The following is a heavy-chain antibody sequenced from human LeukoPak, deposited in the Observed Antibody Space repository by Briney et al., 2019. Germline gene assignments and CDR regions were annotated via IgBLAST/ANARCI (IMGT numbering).Heavy chain of an antibody. V-gene: IGHV3-74*01. CDR3: ASGIAVAGTGGDY. CDR1: GFTFSSYW. Sequence: GGSLRLSCAASGFTFSSYWMYWVRQAPGKGLVWVSRINSDGSNTNYADSVKGRFTISRDNAKNTLYLQMNSLRAEDTAVYYCASGIAVAGTGGDYWGQGTLVTVSS. J-gene: IGHJ4*02. CDR2: INSDGSNT. D-gene: IGHD6-19*01.